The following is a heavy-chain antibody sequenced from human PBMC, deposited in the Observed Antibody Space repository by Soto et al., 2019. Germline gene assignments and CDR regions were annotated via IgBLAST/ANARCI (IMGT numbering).Heavy chain of an antibody. V-gene: IGHV1-69*13. Sequence: SVKVSCKASGGTFTSYAFIWVRQAPGQGLEWMGGIIPIFGAANYAQKFQGRVTITADASTTTAYMELSSLGSEDTAVYYCATVLGGLPRAFDIWGQGTMVTVSS. CDR1: GGTFTSYA. CDR2: IIPIFGAA. J-gene: IGHJ3*02. CDR3: ATVLGGLPRAFDI. D-gene: IGHD3-3*01.